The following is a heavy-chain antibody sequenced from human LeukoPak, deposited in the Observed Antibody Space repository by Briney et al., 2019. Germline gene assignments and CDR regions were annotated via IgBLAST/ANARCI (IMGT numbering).Heavy chain of an antibody. Sequence: GGSMRLSCAASGFTFSSYAMSWVRQAPGKGLEWVSAISGSGGSTYYADSVKGRFTISRDNSKNTLYLQMNSLRAEDTAVYYCAKDRRLDYSNYDYWGQGTLVTVSS. V-gene: IGHV3-23*01. CDR1: GFTFSSYA. D-gene: IGHD4-11*01. J-gene: IGHJ4*02. CDR2: ISGSGGST. CDR3: AKDRRLDYSNYDY.